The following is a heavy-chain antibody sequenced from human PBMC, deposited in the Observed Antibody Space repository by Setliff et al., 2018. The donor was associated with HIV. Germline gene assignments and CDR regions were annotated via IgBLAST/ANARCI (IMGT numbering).Heavy chain of an antibody. CDR2: IYYSGST. J-gene: IGHJ4*02. V-gene: IGHV4-39*07. CDR3: AKLYGSGSYYQPLLFDY. D-gene: IGHD3-10*01. CDR1: GGSISSSSYY. Sequence: ETLSLTCTVSGGSISSSSYYWGWIRQPPGKGLEWIGSIYYSGSTYYNPSLKSRVTISVDTSKNQFSLKLSSVTAEDTAVYYCAKLYGSGSYYQPLLFDYWGQGTLVTVSS.